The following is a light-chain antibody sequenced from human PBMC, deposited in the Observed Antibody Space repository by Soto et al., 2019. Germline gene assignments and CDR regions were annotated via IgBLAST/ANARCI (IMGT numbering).Light chain of an antibody. J-gene: IGKJ2*01. CDR3: QQYNSYSYT. V-gene: IGKV1-5*03. Sequence: DIQMTQSPSTRSASVGDRVTIACRASQSISSWLAWYQQKPGKAPKLLIYKASSLESGVPSRFSGSGSGTEFTLTISSLQPVDFATYYCQQYNSYSYTFGQGTKLEIK. CDR2: KAS. CDR1: QSISSW.